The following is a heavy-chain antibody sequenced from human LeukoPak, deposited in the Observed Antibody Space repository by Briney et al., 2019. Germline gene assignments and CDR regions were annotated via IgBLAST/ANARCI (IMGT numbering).Heavy chain of an antibody. CDR2: VSGYNGNT. CDR1: GYTFTSYG. D-gene: IGHD1-7*01. CDR3: ARDWNYVPDY. J-gene: IGHJ4*02. Sequence: ASVKVSCKASGYTFTSYGVSWVRQAPGQGLEWLGWVSGYNGNTKYAQNLQGRVTVTTDTSTSTAYMDLRSLRSDDSAVYYCARDWNYVPDYWGQVTLVIVSS. V-gene: IGHV1-18*01.